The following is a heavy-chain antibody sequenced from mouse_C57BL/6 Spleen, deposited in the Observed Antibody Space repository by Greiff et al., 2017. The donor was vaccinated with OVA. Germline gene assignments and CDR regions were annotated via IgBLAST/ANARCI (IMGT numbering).Heavy chain of an antibody. J-gene: IGHJ3*01. CDR1: GYTFTSYW. CDR3: ARRDYYGSSHFAY. V-gene: IGHV1-55*01. Sequence: VQLQQPGAELVKPGASVMMSCKASGYTFTSYWITWVKQRPGQGLEWIGDIYPGSGSTNYNEKFKSKATLTVDTSSSTAYMQLSSLTSEDSAVYYCARRDYYGSSHFAYWGQGTLVTVSA. D-gene: IGHD1-1*01. CDR2: IYPGSGST.